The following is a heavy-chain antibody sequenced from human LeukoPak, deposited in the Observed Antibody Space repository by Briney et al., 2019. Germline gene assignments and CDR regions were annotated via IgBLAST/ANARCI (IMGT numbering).Heavy chain of an antibody. CDR1: GGSFSGYY. J-gene: IGHJ4*02. CDR2: INHSGST. V-gene: IGHV4-34*01. D-gene: IGHD1-26*01. Sequence: SETLSLTCAVYGGSFSGYYWSWIRQPPGKGLEWIGEINHSGSTNYNPSLKSRVTISVDTSKNQFSLKLSSVTAADTAVYYCARGRGGARCFDYWGQGTLVTVSS. CDR3: ARGRGGARCFDY.